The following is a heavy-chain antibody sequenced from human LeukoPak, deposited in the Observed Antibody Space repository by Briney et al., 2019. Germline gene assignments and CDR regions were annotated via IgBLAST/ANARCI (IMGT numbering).Heavy chain of an antibody. D-gene: IGHD2-2*01. V-gene: IGHV4-39*01. CDR3: ATANRISSTRVGASDI. CDR1: GGSISSSSNY. J-gene: IGHJ3*02. Sequence: SETLPLTCTVFGGSISSSSNYWGWIRQPPGKGLEWIGSMYYTGSTYYNPSLKSRVTMSVDTSKNQFSLKLSSVTAADTAVFYCATANRISSTRVGASDIWGQGTMVTVSS. CDR2: MYYTGST.